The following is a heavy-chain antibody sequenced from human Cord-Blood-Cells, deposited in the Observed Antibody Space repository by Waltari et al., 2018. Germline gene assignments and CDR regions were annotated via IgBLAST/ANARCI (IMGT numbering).Heavy chain of an antibody. J-gene: IGHJ6*02. CDR2: IYHSGST. D-gene: IGHD3-16*01. CDR1: GYSISSGYY. V-gene: IGHV4-38-2*02. CDR3: ARDLRGSSYYYGMDV. Sequence: QVQLQESGPGLVKPSETLSLTCAVSGYSISSGYYWGWIRQPPGKGLEWIGCIYHSGSTYYNPSLKSRVTISVDTSKNHFSLKLSSVTAADTAVYDCARDLRGSSYYYGMDVWGQGTTVTVSS.